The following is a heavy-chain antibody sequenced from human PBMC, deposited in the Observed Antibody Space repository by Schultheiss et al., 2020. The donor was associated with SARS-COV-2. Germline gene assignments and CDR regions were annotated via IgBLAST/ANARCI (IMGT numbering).Heavy chain of an antibody. CDR1: GYTFTGYY. V-gene: IGHV1-2*02. CDR2: INPNSGGT. Sequence: ASVKVSCKASGYTFTGYYMHWVRQAPGQGLEWMGWINPNSGGTNYAQNLQGRVTMTTDTSTSTAYMELSSLRSEDTAVYYCAGSIAAPSPFSYYYGMDVWGQGTTVTVSS. D-gene: IGHD6-6*01. J-gene: IGHJ6*02. CDR3: AGSIAAPSPFSYYYGMDV.